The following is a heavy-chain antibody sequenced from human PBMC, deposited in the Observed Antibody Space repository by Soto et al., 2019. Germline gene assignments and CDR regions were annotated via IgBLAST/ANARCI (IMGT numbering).Heavy chain of an antibody. CDR1: GFSLTTTRVG. D-gene: IGHD3-16*02. CDR3: ARVVITFGGVFENDAFYV. CDR2: IYWDNDD. V-gene: IGHV2-5*02. Sequence: QITLKESGPMLVKPTQTLTLTCAFSGFSLTTTRVGVGWIRQPPGKALEWLAVIYWDNDDRYSPSLKSRLTSNEDNADDQVVLTMSNKDSVDTGTYYCARVVITFGGVFENDAFYVWGQGTIFCVSS. J-gene: IGHJ3*01.